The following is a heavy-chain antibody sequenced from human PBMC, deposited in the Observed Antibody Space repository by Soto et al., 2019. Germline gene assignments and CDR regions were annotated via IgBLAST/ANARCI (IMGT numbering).Heavy chain of an antibody. CDR1: GGAFSSYA. D-gene: IGHD1-1*01. CDR3: ARNNWNDVYYYYRMDV. J-gene: IGHJ6*02. V-gene: IGHV1-69*13. CDR2: IIPIFGTA. Sequence: SVKVSCKASGGAFSSYAISWVRQAPGQGLEWMGGIIPIFGTANYAQKFQGRVTITADESTSTAYMELSSLRSEDTAVYYCARNNWNDVYYYYRMDVWGQGTTVTVSS.